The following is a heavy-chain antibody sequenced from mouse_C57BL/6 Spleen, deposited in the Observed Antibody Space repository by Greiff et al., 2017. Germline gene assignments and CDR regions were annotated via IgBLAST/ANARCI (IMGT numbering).Heavy chain of an antibody. Sequence: QVHVKQPGAELVMPGASVKLSCKASGYTFTSYWMHWVKQRPGQGLEWIGEIDPSDSYTNYNQKFKGKSTLTVDKSSSTAYMQLSSLTSEDSAVYYCARAGSSYVGYFDVWGTGTTVTVSS. D-gene: IGHD1-1*01. CDR2: IDPSDSYT. CDR1: GYTFTSYW. V-gene: IGHV1-69*01. J-gene: IGHJ1*03. CDR3: ARAGSSYVGYFDV.